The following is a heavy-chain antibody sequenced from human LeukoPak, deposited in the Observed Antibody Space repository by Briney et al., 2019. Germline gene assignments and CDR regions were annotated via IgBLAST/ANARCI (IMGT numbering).Heavy chain of an antibody. V-gene: IGHV4-4*09. CDR2: VYASGSS. J-gene: IGHJ4*02. D-gene: IGHD5-12*01. CDR3: ARYDGATGAFDF. CDR1: GGSISGYY. Sequence: SETLSFTCSVSGGSISGYYWSWIRQPPGTGLDWIGYVYASGSSNYNPSLKSRVTISLDPSKNQFSLRLSAVTAADTALYYCARYDGATGAFDFWGQGTLVTVSS.